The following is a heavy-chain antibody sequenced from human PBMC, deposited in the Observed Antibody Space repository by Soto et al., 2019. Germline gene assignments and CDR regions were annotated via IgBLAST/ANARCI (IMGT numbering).Heavy chain of an antibody. CDR3: AGGGYYYGSGSYSYYGLDV. CDR2: INAGNGNT. CDR1: GYTFTSYA. J-gene: IGHJ6*02. Sequence: RASVKVSCKASGYTFTSYAMHWVRQAPGQRLEWMGWINAGNGNTKYSQKFQGRVTITRDTSASTAYMELSSLRSEDTAVYYCAGGGYYYGSGSYSYYGLDVWGQGTTVTVSS. D-gene: IGHD3-10*01. V-gene: IGHV1-3*01.